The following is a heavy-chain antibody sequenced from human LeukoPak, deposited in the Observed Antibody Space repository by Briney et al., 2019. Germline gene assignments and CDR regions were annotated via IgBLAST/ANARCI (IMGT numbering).Heavy chain of an antibody. V-gene: IGHV1-46*04. CDR3: ARVGRRPYDAFDM. Sequence: GASVKVSCKASGYTFTSHYMHWVRQAPGQGPEWMGRIDPSGGSASYAQKLQGRVTITRDTSTSTIYMELSSLRSEDTAVYYCARVGRRPYDAFDMWGQGTMVTVSS. D-gene: IGHD1-1*01. J-gene: IGHJ3*02. CDR1: GYTFTSHY. CDR2: IDPSGGSA.